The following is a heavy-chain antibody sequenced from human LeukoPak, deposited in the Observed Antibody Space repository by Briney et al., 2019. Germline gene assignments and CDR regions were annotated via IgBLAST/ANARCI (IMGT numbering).Heavy chain of an antibody. CDR2: IYAGNGNV. D-gene: IGHD2-15*01. CDR3: AREVAI. V-gene: IGHV1-3*01. CDR1: GYTLSTYT. Sequence: ASVKVSCKASGYTLSTYTMHWLRQAPGQRPEWMGCIYAGNGNVKYSQNFLGRVSITRDTSASTAYMELRSLRSEDTAVYYCAREVAIWGQGTLVTVSS. J-gene: IGHJ4*02.